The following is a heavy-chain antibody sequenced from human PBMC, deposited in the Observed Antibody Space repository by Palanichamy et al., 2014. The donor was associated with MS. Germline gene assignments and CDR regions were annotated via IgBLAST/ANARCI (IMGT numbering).Heavy chain of an antibody. CDR2: LSYGGST. Sequence: QLQLQDRGPGLVKPSETLSLTCTVSGGSISSSNYYWGWIRQSPGKGLEWIGSLSYGGSTYYNPPLRSRVTISVDTSKNQFSLELSSVTATDTAVYYCARHASGNYNTRAANLDYWGQGTLVAVSS. CDR1: GGSISSSNYY. V-gene: IGHV4-39*01. CDR3: ARHASGNYNTRAANLDY. D-gene: IGHD3-10*01. J-gene: IGHJ4*02.